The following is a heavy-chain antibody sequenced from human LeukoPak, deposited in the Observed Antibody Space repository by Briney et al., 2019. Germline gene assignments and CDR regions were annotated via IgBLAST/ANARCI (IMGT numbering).Heavy chain of an antibody. CDR1: GGSISSYY. CDR3: AREVTMVRGDRDWFDP. CDR2: IYTSGST. D-gene: IGHD3-10*01. V-gene: IGHV4-4*07. J-gene: IGHJ5*02. Sequence: PSETLSLTCTVSGGSISSYYWSWIRQPAGEGLEWIGRIYTSGSTNYNPPLKSRVTMSVDTSKNQFSLKPSSVTAADTAVYYCAREVTMVRGDRDWFDPWGQGTLVTVSS.